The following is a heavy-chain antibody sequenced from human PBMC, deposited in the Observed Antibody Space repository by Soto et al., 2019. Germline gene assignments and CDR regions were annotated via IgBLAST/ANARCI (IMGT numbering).Heavy chain of an antibody. V-gene: IGHV3-33*01. J-gene: IGHJ4*02. Sequence: QVQLVESGGGVVQPGRSLRLSCAASGFTFSSYGMHWVRQAPGKGLEWVAVIWYDGSNKYYADSVKGRFTISRDNSKNTLYLQMNRLRAEDTAVYYCARENQGGLIAAFYYFDYWGQGTLVTVSS. CDR3: ARENQGGLIAAFYYFDY. CDR2: IWYDGSNK. CDR1: GFTFSSYG. D-gene: IGHD6-6*01.